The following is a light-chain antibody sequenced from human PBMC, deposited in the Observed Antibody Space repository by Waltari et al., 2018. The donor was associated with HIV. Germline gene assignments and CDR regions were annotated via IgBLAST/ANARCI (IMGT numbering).Light chain of an antibody. Sequence: DIQMTQSPSSLSGSVGDKITITCRASQDISNYVAWYQQKPGKIPQLLIYAASTLQSGVPSRFSGGGSGTEFNFTIRSLQPEDVGTYYCQRYNSAPRTLGQGSTV. CDR2: AAS. CDR1: QDISNY. CDR3: QRYNSAPRT. V-gene: IGKV1-27*01. J-gene: IGKJ1*01.